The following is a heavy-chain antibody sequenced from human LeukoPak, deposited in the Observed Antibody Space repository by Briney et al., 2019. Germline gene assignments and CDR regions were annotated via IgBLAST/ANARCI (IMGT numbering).Heavy chain of an antibody. V-gene: IGHV3-7*01. D-gene: IGHD5-24*01. CDR2: IKQDGSEK. J-gene: IGHJ4*02. CDR3: AREPIVWLPYLDY. CDR1: GFTFSSYW. Sequence: GGSLRLSCAASGFTFSSYWMSWVRQAPGKGLEWAANIKQDGSEKYYVDSVKGRFTISRDNAKNSLYLQMNSLRAEDTAVYYCAREPIVWLPYLDYWGQGTLVTVSS.